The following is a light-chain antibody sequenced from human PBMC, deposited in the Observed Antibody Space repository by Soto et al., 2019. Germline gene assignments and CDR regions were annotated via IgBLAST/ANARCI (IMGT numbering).Light chain of an antibody. CDR3: GSYTTSSNYV. CDR1: SSDVGAYNF. Sequence: QSALTQPASVSGSPGLSITISCTGTSSDVGAYNFVSWCQQHPDKAPKLMIFDVSNRPSGVSNRFSGSKSGNTASLTISGLQSEDEAEYYCGSYTTSSNYVFGTGTKATVL. CDR2: DVS. J-gene: IGLJ1*01. V-gene: IGLV2-14*03.